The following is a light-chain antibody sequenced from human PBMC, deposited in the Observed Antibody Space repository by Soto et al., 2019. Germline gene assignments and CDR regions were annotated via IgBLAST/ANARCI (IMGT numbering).Light chain of an antibody. CDR2: DVS. V-gene: IGKV1-16*01. CDR3: QQYESYPLT. J-gene: IGKJ4*01. Sequence: DIQRTQSPSSVSASLGDTVTITCRASQGIGNYLAWFQQKPGKAPKSLIYDVSSLQTGVPSRFSGRGFGTDFTLTISSLQPEDFATYVCQQYESYPLTFGGGTKVEVK. CDR1: QGIGNY.